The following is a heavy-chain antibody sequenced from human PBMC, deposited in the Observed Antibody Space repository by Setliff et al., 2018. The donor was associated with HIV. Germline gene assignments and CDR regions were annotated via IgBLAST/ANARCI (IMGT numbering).Heavy chain of an antibody. CDR1: GYTFTGYY. CDR2: INPNSGAT. CDR3: ARDTSTVFQGDAFDS. D-gene: IGHD4-4*01. J-gene: IGHJ3*02. V-gene: IGHV1-2*06. Sequence: ASVKVSCKASGYTFTGYYMHWVRQAPGQGLEWMGRINPNSGATNYAQKFQDRVTMTRDTSISTAYMELSRLSSDDTAVYYCARDTSTVFQGDAFDSWGQGTMCSVAS.